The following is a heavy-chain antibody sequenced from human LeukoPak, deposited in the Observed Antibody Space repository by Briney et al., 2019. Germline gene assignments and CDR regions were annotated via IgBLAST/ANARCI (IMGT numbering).Heavy chain of an antibody. J-gene: IGHJ4*02. V-gene: IGHV3-9*01. CDR1: GFTFDDYA. CDR2: ISWNSDYI. Sequence: GGSLRLSCAASGFTFDDYAMHWVRQAPGKGLEWVSGISWNSDYIGYADSVKGRFTISRDNSKNTLYLQMNSLRAEDTAVYYCARDKSIAPGYYGSGSYYEDYWGQGTLVTVSS. D-gene: IGHD3-10*01. CDR3: ARDKSIAPGYYGSGSYYEDY.